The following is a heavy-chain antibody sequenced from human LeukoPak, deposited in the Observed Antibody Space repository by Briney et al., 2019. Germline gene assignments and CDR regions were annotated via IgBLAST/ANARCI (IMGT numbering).Heavy chain of an antibody. CDR1: GGSNSSYY. CDR3: AKGGLAAVFDH. J-gene: IGHJ4*02. D-gene: IGHD6-19*01. CDR2: IYYDGST. Sequence: SETLSLTCTVSGGSNSSYYWSWIRQPPGKGLEWIGYIYYDGSTKYNPSLKSRVTMSVDTSKNQFSLKLYSVTAADTAVYFCAKGGLAAVFDHWGQGTLVTVSS. V-gene: IGHV4-59*01.